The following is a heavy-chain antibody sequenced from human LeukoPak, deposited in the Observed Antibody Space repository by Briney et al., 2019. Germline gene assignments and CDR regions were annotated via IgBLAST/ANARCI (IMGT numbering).Heavy chain of an antibody. D-gene: IGHD5-18*01. V-gene: IGHV3-23*01. J-gene: IGHJ4*02. CDR2: ISGSGGST. Sequence: GGSLRLSCAASGFTVSSNYMSWVRQAPGKGLEWVSAISGSGGSTYYADSVKGRFTISRDNSKNTLYLQMNSLRAEDTAVYYCAKEGPTVDTAMVAFDYWGQGTLVTVSS. CDR1: GFTVSSNY. CDR3: AKEGPTVDTAMVAFDY.